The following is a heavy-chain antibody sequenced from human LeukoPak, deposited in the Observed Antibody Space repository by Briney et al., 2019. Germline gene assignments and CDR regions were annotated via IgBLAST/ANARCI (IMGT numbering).Heavy chain of an antibody. D-gene: IGHD3-9*01. J-gene: IGHJ6*02. CDR1: GFTVSSYW. V-gene: IGHV3-74*01. Sequence: QSGGSLRLSCAASGFTVSSYWMHWVRQAPGRGLVWVSRINSDGSSTTYANSVKGRFTISRDNAKITLYLQMNSLRAEDTAVYYCAREGVEYDILTGSAHYYYGMDVWGQGTTVTVSS. CDR2: INSDGSST. CDR3: AREGVEYDILTGSAHYYYGMDV.